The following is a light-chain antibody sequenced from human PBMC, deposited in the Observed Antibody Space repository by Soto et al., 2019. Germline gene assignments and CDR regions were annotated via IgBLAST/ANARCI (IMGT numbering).Light chain of an antibody. J-gene: IGKJ1*01. CDR1: QSVSSSF. V-gene: IGKV3-20*01. CDR2: GAS. Sequence: EIVLAQSPGTLSLSPGESATLSCRASQSVSSSFLAWYQQKAGQAPRLIIYGASRRATGIPDRFSGSGSGTDFTLTISRLEPEDFAVYYCQQYVSSPWAFGQGTKVEI. CDR3: QQYVSSPWA.